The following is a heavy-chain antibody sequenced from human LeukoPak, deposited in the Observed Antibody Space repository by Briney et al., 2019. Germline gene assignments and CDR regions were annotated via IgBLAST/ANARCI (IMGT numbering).Heavy chain of an antibody. J-gene: IGHJ4*02. D-gene: IGHD2-2*01. CDR3: AKDKSKARYQLPLDY. CDR1: GFTFSSYA. CDR2: ISGSGGST. Sequence: GGSLRLSCAASGFTFSSYAMSWVRQAPGKGLEWVSAISGSGGSTYYADSVKGRFTISRDNSKNTLYLQMNSLRAEDTAVYYCAKDKSKARYQLPLDYWGQGTLVTVSS. V-gene: IGHV3-23*01.